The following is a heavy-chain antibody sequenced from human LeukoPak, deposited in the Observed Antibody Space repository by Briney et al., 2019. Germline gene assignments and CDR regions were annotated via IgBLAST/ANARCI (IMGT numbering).Heavy chain of an antibody. CDR2: IYGGGST. V-gene: IGHV3-53*01. CDR3: ATSSSWYSGLDY. J-gene: IGHJ4*02. Sequence: PGGSLRLSCAASGFTVSSNYMSWVRQAPGKGLEWVSVIYGGGSTYYADSVKGRFTMPRDNSKNTLYLQMNSLRAEDTAVYYCATSSSWYSGLDYWGQGTLVTVSS. CDR1: GFTVSSNY. D-gene: IGHD6-13*01.